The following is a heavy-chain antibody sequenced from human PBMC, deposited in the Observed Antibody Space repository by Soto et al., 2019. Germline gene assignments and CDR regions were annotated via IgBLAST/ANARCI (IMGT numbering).Heavy chain of an antibody. CDR1: GFSFDAYG. CDR2: VSFDSKNK. D-gene: IGHD4-4*01. CDR3: AKESVETSYSYYGMDV. J-gene: IGHJ6*02. Sequence: PGWSLRLSCAGSGFSFDAYGMHWVRQAPGKGLEWLTTVSFDSKNKYYIDSVEGRFTISRDNSKNMLFLQMNSLRHEDTAVYYCAKESVETSYSYYGMDVWGPGTTVTVSS. V-gene: IGHV3-30*18.